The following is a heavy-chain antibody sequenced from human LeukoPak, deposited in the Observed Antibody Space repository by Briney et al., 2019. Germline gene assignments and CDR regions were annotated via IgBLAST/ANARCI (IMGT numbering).Heavy chain of an antibody. CDR3: ARDDHGDYAFDY. D-gene: IGHD4-17*01. V-gene: IGHV3-23*01. CDR1: GFTFSSYA. Sequence: PGGSLRLSCAASGFTFSSYAMSWVRQAPGKGLEWVSAISGGGGVTDNADSVKGRFTVSRDNSKNTLYLQMNSLRVEDTAVYYCARDDHGDYAFDYWGQGTLVTVSS. CDR2: ISGGGGVT. J-gene: IGHJ4*02.